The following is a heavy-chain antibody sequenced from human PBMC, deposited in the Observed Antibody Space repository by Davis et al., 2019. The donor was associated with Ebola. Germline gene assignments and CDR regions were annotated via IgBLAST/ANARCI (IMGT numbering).Heavy chain of an antibody. J-gene: IGHJ4*02. CDR1: GYTFTGYY. D-gene: IGHD5-12*01. V-gene: IGHV1-2*02. CDR2: INPNSGGT. CDR3: AKVYVDIVATMAIDY. Sequence: ASVKVFCKASGYTFTGYYMHWVRQAPGQGLEWMGWINPNSGGTNYAQKFQGRVTMTRDTSISTAYMELSSLRSEDTAVYYCAKVYVDIVATMAIDYWGQGTLVTVSS.